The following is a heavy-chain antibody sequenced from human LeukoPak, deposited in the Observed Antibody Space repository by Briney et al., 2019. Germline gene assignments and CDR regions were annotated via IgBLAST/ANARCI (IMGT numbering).Heavy chain of an antibody. Sequence: SETLSFNCTVSGVSISSYYWSWIRQPPGKEREWIGYIYYSGSTNDNPSLESRVTISVDTSKNQFTLKTSSVTAADTAVDYGARNGNYDYVWGSYRSTDAFDIWGQGTMVTVFS. CDR3: ARNGNYDYVWGSYRSTDAFDI. D-gene: IGHD3-16*02. CDR2: IYYSGST. V-gene: IGHV4-59*08. J-gene: IGHJ3*02. CDR1: GVSISSYY.